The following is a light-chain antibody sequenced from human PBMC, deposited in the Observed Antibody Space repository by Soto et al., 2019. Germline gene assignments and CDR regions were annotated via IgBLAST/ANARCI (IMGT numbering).Light chain of an antibody. J-gene: IGLJ1*01. V-gene: IGLV1-47*01. Sequence: QSVLTQPPSASGSPGQRVTISCSGSSSNIGSNYVYWYQQLPATAPKLLMYRNNKRPSGVPDRFSGSKSGTSASLAISGLRSEDEADYYCAAWDDSMSGSYVFGTGTKLTVL. CDR2: RNN. CDR3: AAWDDSMSGSYV. CDR1: SSNIGSNY.